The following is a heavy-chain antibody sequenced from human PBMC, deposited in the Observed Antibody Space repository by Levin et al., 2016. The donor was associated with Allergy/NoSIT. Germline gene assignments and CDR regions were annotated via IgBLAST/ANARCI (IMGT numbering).Heavy chain of an antibody. V-gene: IGHV4-30-4*01. Sequence: SETLSLTCTVSGGSISSGDYYWSWIRQPPGKGLEWIGYIYYSGSTYYNPSLKSRVTISVDTSKNQFSLKLSSVTAADTAVYYCARSIAAAQEGSYNWFDPWGQGTLVTVSS. CDR3: ARSIAAAQEGSYNWFDP. J-gene: IGHJ5*02. CDR2: IYYSGST. D-gene: IGHD6-13*01. CDR1: GGSISSGDYY.